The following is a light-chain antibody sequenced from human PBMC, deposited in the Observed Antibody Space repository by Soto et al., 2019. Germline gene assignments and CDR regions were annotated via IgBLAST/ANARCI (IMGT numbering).Light chain of an antibody. V-gene: IGKV3-15*01. CDR3: QQYNNWHPIT. J-gene: IGKJ5*01. Sequence: EIVMTQSPATLSVSPGERATLSCRTSQSVSSSLAWYQQKPGQAPSLLIYGASTRANGIPARFSGSGSGTEFTLTISSLQSEDFAVYYCQQYNNWHPITFGQGTRLEIK. CDR2: GAS. CDR1: QSVSSS.